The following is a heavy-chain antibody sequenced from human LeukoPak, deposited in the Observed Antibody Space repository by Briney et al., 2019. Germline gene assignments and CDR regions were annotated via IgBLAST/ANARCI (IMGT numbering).Heavy chain of an antibody. CDR3: ARGEWSSSPFDY. J-gene: IGHJ4*02. V-gene: IGHV3-21*01. D-gene: IGHD6-6*01. Sequence: GGSLRLSCAASGFTFSSYSMNWVRQAPGKGLEWVSSISSTSSSYIYYADSLKGRFTISRDNAKNSLYLQMNSLRAEDTAVYYCARGEWSSSPFDYWGQGTLVTVSS. CDR1: GFTFSSYS. CDR2: ISSTSSSYI.